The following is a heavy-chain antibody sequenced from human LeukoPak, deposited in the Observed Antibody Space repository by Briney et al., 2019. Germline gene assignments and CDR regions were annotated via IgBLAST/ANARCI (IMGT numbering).Heavy chain of an antibody. CDR3: ARDLNSYDILTGYLHTFDY. Sequence: GSSVKVSCKASGGTFSSYAISWVRQAPGQGLEWMGGIIPIFGTANYAQKFQGRVTITADKSTSTAYMELSSLRSEDTAVYCCARDLNSYDILTGYLHTFDYWGQGTLVTVSS. V-gene: IGHV1-69*06. CDR2: IIPIFGTA. D-gene: IGHD3-9*01. CDR1: GGTFSSYA. J-gene: IGHJ4*02.